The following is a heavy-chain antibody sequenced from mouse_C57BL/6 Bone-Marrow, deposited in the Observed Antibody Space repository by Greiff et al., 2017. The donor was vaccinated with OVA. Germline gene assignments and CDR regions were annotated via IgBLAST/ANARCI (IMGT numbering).Heavy chain of an antibody. D-gene: IGHD1-1*01. J-gene: IGHJ2*01. V-gene: IGHV5-6*01. CDR1: GFTFSSYG. CDR2: ISSGGSYT. CDR3: ARQGDGSSLDY. Sequence: EVQVVESGGDLVKPGGSLKLSCAASGFTFSSYGMSWVRQTPDKRLEWVATISSGGSYTYYPDSVKGRFTISRDNAKNTLYLQMSSLKSEDTAMYYCARQGDGSSLDYWGQGTTLTVSS.